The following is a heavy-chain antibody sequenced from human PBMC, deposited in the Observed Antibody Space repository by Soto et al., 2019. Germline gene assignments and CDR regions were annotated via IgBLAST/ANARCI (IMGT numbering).Heavy chain of an antibody. CDR1: GGSISSSSYY. CDR2: IYYSGST. D-gene: IGHD6-13*01. V-gene: IGHV4-39*01. CDR3: ARHKTGSSWTLGGMRFDP. Sequence: SETLSLTCTVSGGSISSSSYYWGWIRQPPGKGLEWIGSIYYSGSTYYNPSLKSRVTISVDTSKNQFSLKLSSVTAADTAVYYCARHKTGSSWTLGGMRFDPWGQGTLVTVSS. J-gene: IGHJ5*02.